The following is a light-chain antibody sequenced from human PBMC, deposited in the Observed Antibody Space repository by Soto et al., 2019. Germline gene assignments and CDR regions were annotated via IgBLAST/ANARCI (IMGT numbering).Light chain of an antibody. CDR2: RTS. CDR1: TGTVTSGHY. J-gene: IGLJ1*01. CDR3: LLFFGGTHV. Sequence: QAVVTQEPSVTVSPGGTVTLTCASSTGTVTSGHYPNWFQQKPGHAPRAQIYRTSNKHSWTPARFSGSLLGGKAALTLSGVQPEDEADYYCLLFFGGTHVFGTGTKVTVL. V-gene: IGLV7-43*01.